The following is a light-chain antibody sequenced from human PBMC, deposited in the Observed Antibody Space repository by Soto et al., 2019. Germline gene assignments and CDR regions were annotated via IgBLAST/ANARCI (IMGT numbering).Light chain of an antibody. CDR1: TSNIGKNT. CDR3: GAWEDTLNGWV. Sequence: QSVLTQPPSVSAGPGQRVTISCSGSTSNIGKNTVNWYQQLPGEAPKLFIYYDDLLASGVSDRFSGSKSGTSASLAISGLQSEDEADYYCGAWEDTLNGWVFGGGTKLTVL. J-gene: IGLJ3*02. V-gene: IGLV1-36*01. CDR2: YDD.